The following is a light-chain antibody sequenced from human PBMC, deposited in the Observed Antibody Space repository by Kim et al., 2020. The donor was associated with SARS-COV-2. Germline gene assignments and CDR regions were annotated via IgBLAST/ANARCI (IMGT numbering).Light chain of an antibody. CDR3: QQRYTWWT. CDR1: QSISRY. CDR2: DAS. Sequence: SLYPGERATLSCKTSQSISRYLVWYQQRPGQAPRLLIYDASNRATGIPARFSGSGSGTDFTLTISSLEPEDFAVYYCQQRYTWWTFGQGTKVEIK. J-gene: IGKJ1*01. V-gene: IGKV3-11*01.